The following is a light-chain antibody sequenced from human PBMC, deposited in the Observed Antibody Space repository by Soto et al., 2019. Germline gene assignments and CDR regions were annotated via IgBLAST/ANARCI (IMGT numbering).Light chain of an antibody. CDR2: AAS. CDR1: QTISDF. CDR3: QQSFSTPRT. Sequence: DIQMTQSPSSLSASIGDRVIITCRASQTISDFLNWYQLKPGKAPKLLIYAASNLQSGVPSRFSGSGSVTDFTLTISRLQPEDFATYTCQQSFSTPRTFGQGTKVDIK. J-gene: IGKJ1*01. V-gene: IGKV1-39*01.